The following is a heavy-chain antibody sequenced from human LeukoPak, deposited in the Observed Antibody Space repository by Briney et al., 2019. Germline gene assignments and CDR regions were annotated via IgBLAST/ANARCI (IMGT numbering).Heavy chain of an antibody. Sequence: GSLRPSCAASGFNFSRYWMHRVRPAPGKGLVWVSRINSDGSSTSYADSMKGRFTISRDNAKNTLYLQMNSLRVEDTAVYYCARGGAAMAYYWGQGTLVTVSS. J-gene: IGHJ4*02. CDR3: ARGGAAMAYY. D-gene: IGHD5-18*01. CDR2: INSDGSST. V-gene: IGHV3-74*01. CDR1: GFNFSRYW.